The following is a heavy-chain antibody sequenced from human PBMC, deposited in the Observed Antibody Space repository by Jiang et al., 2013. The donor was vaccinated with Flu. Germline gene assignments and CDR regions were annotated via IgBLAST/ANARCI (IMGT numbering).Heavy chain of an antibody. V-gene: IGHV4-38-2*02. J-gene: IGHJ5*02. CDR3: ARGFMGSASADPSDPHNWFDP. D-gene: IGHD2-15*01. CDR1: GYPLSSGFY. CDR2: ISHNGKA. Sequence: PGLVKPSGTLSLTCTVSGYPLSSGFYWGWIRQSPGKGLEWIGSISHNGKAYYNPSLRSRVSISVDTSKNQFSLRLTSVTAADTAIYHCARGFMGSASADPSDPHNWFDPWGQGARVTVSS.